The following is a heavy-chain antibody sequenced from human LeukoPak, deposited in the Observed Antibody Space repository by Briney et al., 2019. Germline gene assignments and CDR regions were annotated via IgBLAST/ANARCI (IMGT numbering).Heavy chain of an antibody. J-gene: IGHJ6*03. Sequence: ASVKVSCKASGYTFTSYGISWVRQAPGQGLEWMGWISAYKGNTNYAQKLQGRVTMTTDTSTSTAYMELRSLRSDDTAVYYCARARLRYFDWLLSWEPYYMDVWGKGTTVTVSS. V-gene: IGHV1-18*01. CDR1: GYTFTSYG. CDR3: ARARLRYFDWLLSWEPYYMDV. D-gene: IGHD3-9*01. CDR2: ISAYKGNT.